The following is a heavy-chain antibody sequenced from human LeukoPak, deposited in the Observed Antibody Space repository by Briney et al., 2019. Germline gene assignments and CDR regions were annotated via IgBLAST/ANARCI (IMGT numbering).Heavy chain of an antibody. CDR1: GFSLSTSGVG. J-gene: IGHJ4*02. CDR3: ARILFNSGSYYFDY. V-gene: IGHV2-70*11. CDR2: IDWDDDK. Sequence: VSGPTLVNPTQTLTLTCTFSGFSLSTSGVGVGWIRQPPGKALEWLARIDWDDDKYYSTSLKTRLTISKDTSKNQVVLTMTNMDPVDTATYYCARILFNSGSYYFDYWGQGTLVTVSS. D-gene: IGHD1-26*01.